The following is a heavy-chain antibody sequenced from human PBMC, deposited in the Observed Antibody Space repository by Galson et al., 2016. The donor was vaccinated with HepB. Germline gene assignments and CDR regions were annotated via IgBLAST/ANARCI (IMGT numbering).Heavy chain of an antibody. Sequence: SVKVSCKASGYNFTNYPLHWVRQAPGQRLEWMGWIDTGNGDTKYSQSFQGRVTITRDTSATTVYMELSSLRSEDTAVYFCARDPPFRVFVVPFGYWGQGTLVIVSS. CDR1: GYNFTNYP. CDR2: IDTGNGDT. V-gene: IGHV1-3*04. J-gene: IGHJ4*02. D-gene: IGHD3-3*01. CDR3: ARDPPFRVFVVPFGY.